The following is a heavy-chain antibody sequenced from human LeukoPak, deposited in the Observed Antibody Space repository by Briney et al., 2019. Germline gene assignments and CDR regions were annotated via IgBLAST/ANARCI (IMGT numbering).Heavy chain of an antibody. CDR1: LFAFSAYS. CDR3: ARARPEVWSPDF. J-gene: IGHJ4*02. CDR2: ISSSRSYI. D-gene: IGHD2-8*02. V-gene: IGHV3-21*01. Sequence: GGSLRLSCAPSLFAFSAYSMRGVRHAPGEGRECVSSISSSRSYIYYTDSGKGRFTISRDKAKNSLYRQMNSLRAEDTAVYYCARARPEVWSPDFWGQGTLVTVSS.